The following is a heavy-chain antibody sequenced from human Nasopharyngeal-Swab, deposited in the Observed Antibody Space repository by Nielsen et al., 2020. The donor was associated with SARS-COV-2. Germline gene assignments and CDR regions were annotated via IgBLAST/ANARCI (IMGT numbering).Heavy chain of an antibody. J-gene: IGHJ4*02. Sequence: GGSLRLSCVASGFTFSTYPMSWVRKAPGKGLDWVSAISGSGGSAYYADSVKGRFTISRDNSKNTVYLQMNTLRAEDTAVYYCSKDGRYYASGSHPFDYWGQGTLVTVSP. D-gene: IGHD3-10*01. CDR2: ISGSGGSA. CDR3: SKDGRYYASGSHPFDY. CDR1: GFTFSTYP. V-gene: IGHV3-23*01.